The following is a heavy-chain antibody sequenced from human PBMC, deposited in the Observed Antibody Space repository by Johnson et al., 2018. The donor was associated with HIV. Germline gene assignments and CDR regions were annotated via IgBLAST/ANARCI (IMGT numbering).Heavy chain of an antibody. D-gene: IGHD6-13*01. Sequence: MLLVESGGGLVQPGGSLRLSCAASGFTFSIYWMTWVRQAPRKGLEWVANIKQDGSEKYYADSVKGRFTISRDNSKNTLYLQMNSLRAEDTAVYYCAKEGWAAAQEGWGAFDIWGQGTMVTVSS. V-gene: IGHV3-7*01. CDR1: GFTFSIYW. CDR3: AKEGWAAAQEGWGAFDI. J-gene: IGHJ3*02. CDR2: IKQDGSEK.